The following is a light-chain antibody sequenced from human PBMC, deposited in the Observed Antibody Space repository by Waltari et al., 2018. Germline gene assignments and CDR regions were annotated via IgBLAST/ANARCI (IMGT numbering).Light chain of an antibody. J-gene: IGKJ1*01. V-gene: IGKV3-11*01. CDR3: HQYCSTPLT. Sequence: EIVLTQSPATLSLSPGERATLPCRASQSVSSPLAWYQQTPGQAPRLLIYDASNRATGIPARFSGSRSGTDFTLTISTLQAEDVAVYYCHQYCSTPLTFGQGTKVDIK. CDR2: DAS. CDR1: QSVSSP.